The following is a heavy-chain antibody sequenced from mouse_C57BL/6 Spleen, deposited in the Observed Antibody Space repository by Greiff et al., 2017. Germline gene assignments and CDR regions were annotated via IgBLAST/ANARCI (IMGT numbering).Heavy chain of an antibody. J-gene: IGHJ3*01. CDR2: IDPSDSYT. D-gene: IGHD2-1*01. V-gene: IGHV1-50*01. CDR1: GYTFTSYW. Sequence: QVQLQQPGAELVKPGASVKLSCKASGYTFTSYWMQWVKQRPGQGLEWIGEIDPSDSYTNYNQKFKGKATLTVDTSSSTAYMQLSSLTSDDSAVYYGARGDYGKRNFAYWGQGTLVTVSA. CDR3: ARGDYGKRNFAY.